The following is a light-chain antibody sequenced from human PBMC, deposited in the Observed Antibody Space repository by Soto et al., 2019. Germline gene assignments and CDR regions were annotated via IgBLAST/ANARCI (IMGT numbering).Light chain of an antibody. CDR1: QSFRSSY. CDR3: QQYGSSPLT. CDR2: GAS. J-gene: IGKJ4*01. Sequence: EIVLTQSPGTLSLSPGERATLSCRASQSFRSSYLAWYQQKPGQAPRLLIYGASSRATGIPDRFSGSGSGTDFTLTISRLETDDFAVYYCQQYGSSPLTFGGGTKVEIK. V-gene: IGKV3-20*01.